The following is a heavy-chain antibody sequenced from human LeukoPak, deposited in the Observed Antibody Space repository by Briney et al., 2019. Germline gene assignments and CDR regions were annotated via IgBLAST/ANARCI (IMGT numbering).Heavy chain of an antibody. CDR1: GYTFTGYY. D-gene: IGHD6-19*01. Sequence: ASVKGSCTASGYTFTGYYMHWVRQTPGQGLEWMGWINPNSVVTNYAQKFQGWDTMTADTSISTAYRELSRLRSDDTAVYYCARGGSGFDYWGQGTLVTVSS. CDR3: ARGGSGFDY. V-gene: IGHV1-2*04. CDR2: INPNSVVT. J-gene: IGHJ4*02.